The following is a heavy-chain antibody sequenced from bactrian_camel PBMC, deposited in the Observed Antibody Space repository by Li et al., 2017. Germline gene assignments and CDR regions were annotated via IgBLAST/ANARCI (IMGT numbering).Heavy chain of an antibody. CDR3: AKRAGTYFDY. J-gene: IGHJ4*01. Sequence: QLVESGGGLVLPGGSLRLSCAASGFTFSSYDMSWVRQAPGKGLEWVSAINSGGGTTYYADSVKGQFTISRDNAKNTMYLQLNSLKTEDTAMYYCAKRAGTYFDYWARGPRSPSP. CDR2: INSGGGTT. D-gene: IGHD2*01. CDR1: GFTFSSYD. V-gene: IGHV3S40*01.